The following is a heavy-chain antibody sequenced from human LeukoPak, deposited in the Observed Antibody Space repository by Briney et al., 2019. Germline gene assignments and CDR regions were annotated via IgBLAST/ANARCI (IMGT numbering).Heavy chain of an antibody. D-gene: IGHD2-15*01. J-gene: IGHJ3*02. V-gene: IGHV1-69*13. CDR3: ARERGLLDAFDI. Sequence: ASVKVSCKASGGTFSSYAISWVRQAPGQGLEWMGGIIPIFGTANYAQKFQGRVTITADESTSAAYMELSSLRSEDTAVYYCARERGLLDAFDIWGQGTMVTVSS. CDR2: IIPIFGTA. CDR1: GGTFSSYA.